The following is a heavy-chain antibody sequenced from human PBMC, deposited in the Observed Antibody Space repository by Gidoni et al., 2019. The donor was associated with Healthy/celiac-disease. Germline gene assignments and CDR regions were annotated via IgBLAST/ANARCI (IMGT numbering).Heavy chain of an antibody. J-gene: IGHJ6*02. CDR1: GLPFSSYS. D-gene: IGHD4-17*01. V-gene: IGHV3-48*02. CDR3: ARDRGGRHDYGDYYYYYYGMDV. Sequence: EVQLVESGGGLVQPGGSLRLPGAASGLPFSSYSMNWVRQAPGKGLGWVAYISSSSSTIYYADSVKGRFTIYRDNAKNSLYLQMNSLRDEDTAVYYCARDRGGRHDYGDYYYYYYGMDVWGQGTTVTVSS. CDR2: ISSSSSTI.